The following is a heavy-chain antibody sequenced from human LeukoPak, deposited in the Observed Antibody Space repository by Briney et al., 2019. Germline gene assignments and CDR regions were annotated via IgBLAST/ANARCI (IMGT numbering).Heavy chain of an antibody. CDR1: GGTFSSYA. Sequence: SVKVSCKASGGTFSSYAISWVRQAPGQGLEWMGGIIPIFGTANYAQKFQGRVTITTDESTSTAYMELSSLRSEDTAVYYCARLNWDEIRYYDILTGPTGRAFDIWGQGTMVTVSS. D-gene: IGHD3-9*01. J-gene: IGHJ3*02. CDR3: ARLNWDEIRYYDILTGPTGRAFDI. V-gene: IGHV1-69*05. CDR2: IIPIFGTA.